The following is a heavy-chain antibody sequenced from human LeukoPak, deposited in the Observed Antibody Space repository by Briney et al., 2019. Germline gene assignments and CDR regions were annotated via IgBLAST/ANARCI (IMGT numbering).Heavy chain of an antibody. V-gene: IGHV3-48*01. CDR3: ARGGYSPDY. J-gene: IGHJ4*02. Sequence: GGSLRLSCVASGFTFNTYSMNWVRQTPGRGLEWVSYISTTSATIYYADSVKGRFTISRDNVKNSLYLQMNSLRAENTALYYCARGGYSPDYWGQGTLVTVSS. D-gene: IGHD3-22*01. CDR2: ISTTSATI. CDR1: GFTFNTYS.